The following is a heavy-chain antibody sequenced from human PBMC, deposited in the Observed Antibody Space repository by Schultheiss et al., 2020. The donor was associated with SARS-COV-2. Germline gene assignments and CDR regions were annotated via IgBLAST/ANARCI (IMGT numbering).Heavy chain of an antibody. J-gene: IGHJ6*03. V-gene: IGHV4-39*07. CDR2: IYYSGST. Sequence: SETLSLTCTVSGGSISSDGYYWSWIRQPPGKGLEWIGSIYYSGSTYYNPSLKSRVTISVDTSKNQFSLKLSSVTAADTAVYYCARTNLGYCSSTSCYPGSDYYYMDVWGKGTTVTVSS. D-gene: IGHD2-2*01. CDR3: ARTNLGYCSSTSCYPGSDYYYMDV. CDR1: GGSISSDGYY.